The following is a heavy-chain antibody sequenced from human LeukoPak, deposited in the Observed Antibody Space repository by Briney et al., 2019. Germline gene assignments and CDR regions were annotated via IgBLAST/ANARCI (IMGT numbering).Heavy chain of an antibody. V-gene: IGHV4-30-4*08. CDR3: ASGPYYYYYYMDV. Sequence: PSQTLSLTFTVSGGSISSGDYYWSWIRQPPGKGLEWIGYIYYSGSTYYNPSLKSRVTISVDTSKNQFSLKLSSVTAADTAVYYCASGPYYYYYYMDVWGKGTTVTVSS. CDR2: IYYSGST. CDR1: GGSISSGDYY. J-gene: IGHJ6*03.